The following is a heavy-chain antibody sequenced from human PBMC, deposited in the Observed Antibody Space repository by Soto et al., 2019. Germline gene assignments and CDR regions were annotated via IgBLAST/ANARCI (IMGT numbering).Heavy chain of an antibody. D-gene: IGHD2-2*01. CDR2: IYPSGST. Sequence: QLQLQESGSGLVKPSQTLSLTCAVSGGSISSGGYSWSWIRQPPGKGLEWIGYIYPSGSTYYNPYLSSRATISVNRSKIQFSLKLSSVTAADTAVYYCARVVDEALRNYFDYWGQGTLVTVSS. V-gene: IGHV4-30-2*01. CDR1: GGSISSGGYS. J-gene: IGHJ4*02. CDR3: ARVVDEALRNYFDY.